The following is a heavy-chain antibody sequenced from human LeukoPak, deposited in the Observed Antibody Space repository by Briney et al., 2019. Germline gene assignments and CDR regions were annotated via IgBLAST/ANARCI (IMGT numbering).Heavy chain of an antibody. CDR2: IYYSGTT. D-gene: IGHD3-22*01. V-gene: IGHV4-59*12. CDR3: ARGNYYDSTGYYSPIGFDH. J-gene: IGHJ4*02. Sequence: SETLSLTCTVSGGSITSYYWSWIRQPPGKGLEWIGYIYYSGTTNYNPSLKSRVTISVDTSKNQSSLKLSSVTAADTAVYYCARGNYYDSTGYYSPIGFDHWGQGTLVTVSS. CDR1: GGSITSYY.